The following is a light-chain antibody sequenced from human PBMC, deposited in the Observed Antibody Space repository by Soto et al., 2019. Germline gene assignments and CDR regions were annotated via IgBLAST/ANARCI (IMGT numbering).Light chain of an antibody. CDR2: DVS. J-gene: IGLJ1*01. CDR1: SSDVGGYNY. V-gene: IGLV2-14*01. Sequence: QSVLTQPASVSGSPGQSITISCTGTSSDVGGYNYVSWYQQHPDKAPKLMIYDVSNRPSGVSNRFSGSKSGNTASLTISGLQAEDEADSYCSSYTSSSTLLYVFGTGTKLTVL. CDR3: SSYTSSSTLLYV.